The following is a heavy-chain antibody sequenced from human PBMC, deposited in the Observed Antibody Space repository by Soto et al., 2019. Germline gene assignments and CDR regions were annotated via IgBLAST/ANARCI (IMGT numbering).Heavy chain of an antibody. CDR2: ISSNGGST. J-gene: IGHJ5*02. Sequence: GGSLRLSCSASGFTFSSYAMHWVRQAPGKGLEYVSAISSNGGSTYYADSVKGRFTISRDNSKNTLYLQMSSLRAEDTAVYYCVKFRGYCSSTSCHPSEFDPWGQGTLVTVSS. D-gene: IGHD2-2*01. V-gene: IGHV3-64D*06. CDR3: VKFRGYCSSTSCHPSEFDP. CDR1: GFTFSSYA.